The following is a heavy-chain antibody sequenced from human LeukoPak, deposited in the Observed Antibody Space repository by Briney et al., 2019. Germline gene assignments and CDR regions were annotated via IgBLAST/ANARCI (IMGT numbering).Heavy chain of an antibody. J-gene: IGHJ4*02. CDR3: ARALLSSSWYVVLDY. D-gene: IGHD6-13*01. CDR2: INPNSGGT. V-gene: IGHV1-2*02. Sequence: ASVKVSCKASGYTFTGYYMHWVRQAPGQGLEWMGWINPNSGGTNYAQKFQGRVTMTRDTSISTAYMELSRLRSDDTAVYYCARALLSSSWYVVLDYWGQGTLVTVSS. CDR1: GYTFTGYY.